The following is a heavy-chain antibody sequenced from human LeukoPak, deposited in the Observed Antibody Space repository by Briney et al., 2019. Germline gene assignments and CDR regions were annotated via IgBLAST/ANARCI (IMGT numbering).Heavy chain of an antibody. V-gene: IGHV1-3*01. Sequence: ASVKVSCKAAGYTFTSYAMHWVRQAPGQRLEPMGWINAGNGNTKYSQKFQGRVTITRDTSASTAYMELSSLRSEDTAVYYCASSVPLYYYDSSGYYRGSYYYGMDVWGKGTTVTVSS. CDR2: INAGNGNT. D-gene: IGHD3-22*01. J-gene: IGHJ6*04. CDR3: ASSVPLYYYDSSGYYRGSYYYGMDV. CDR1: GYTFTSYA.